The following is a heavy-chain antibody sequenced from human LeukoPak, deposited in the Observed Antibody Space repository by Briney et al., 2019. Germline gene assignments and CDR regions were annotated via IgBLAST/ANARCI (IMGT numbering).Heavy chain of an antibody. CDR3: ARGEVEMATVGDDSFDI. Sequence: ASVKVSCKVFGYTFTGYHIHWLRQAPGQGLEWMGRINPNTGGTNYAQKFQGRVTMTRDTSVSTAYMELSRLTSDDTAVYYCARGEVEMATVGDDSFDIWGQGTMVAVYS. CDR2: INPNTGGT. CDR1: GYTFTGYH. V-gene: IGHV1-2*06. D-gene: IGHD5-24*01. J-gene: IGHJ3*02.